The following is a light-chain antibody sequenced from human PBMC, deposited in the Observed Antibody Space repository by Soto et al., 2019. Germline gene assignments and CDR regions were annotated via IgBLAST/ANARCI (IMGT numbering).Light chain of an antibody. CDR2: DVI. Sequence: QSALTQPRSVSGSPGQSVTISCTGTSSDVGAYNYVSWYQQHPGKAPKLIVYDVISRPSGVPHRFSGSKSGNTASLTISGLQAEDEVDYSCCSYAGSYTYVFGPGTKLTVL. CDR1: SSDVGAYNY. J-gene: IGLJ1*01. V-gene: IGLV2-11*01. CDR3: CSYAGSYTYV.